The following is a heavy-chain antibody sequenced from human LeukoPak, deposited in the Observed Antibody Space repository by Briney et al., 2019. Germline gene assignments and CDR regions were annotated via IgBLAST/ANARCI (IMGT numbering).Heavy chain of an antibody. CDR3: AKDARRGWPHPIYFDY. CDR2: IRYDGSNK. CDR1: GFTFSSYG. V-gene: IGHV3-30*02. D-gene: IGHD1-26*01. J-gene: IGHJ4*02. Sequence: RTGGSLRLSCAASGFTFSSYGMHWVRQAPGKGMGWVGFIRYDGSNKYYAASVKGRFTISRDNSKDTLYLQMNSLRAEDTAVYYCAKDARRGWPHPIYFDYWGQGTLVTASS.